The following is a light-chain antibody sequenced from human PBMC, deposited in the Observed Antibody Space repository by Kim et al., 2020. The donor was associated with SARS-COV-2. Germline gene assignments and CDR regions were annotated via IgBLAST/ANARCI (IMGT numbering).Light chain of an antibody. J-gene: IGKJ2*01. V-gene: IGKV1-39*01. CDR2: HAS. CDR3: QQAYATPFT. CDR1: QSINNY. Sequence: SASVGDRVPFACRASQSINNYLTWYQQKPGKAPKALMYHASRLESGVPSRFSGSGSGTDFTLTITSLQFEDFAIYYCQQAYATPFTFGQGTKLEI.